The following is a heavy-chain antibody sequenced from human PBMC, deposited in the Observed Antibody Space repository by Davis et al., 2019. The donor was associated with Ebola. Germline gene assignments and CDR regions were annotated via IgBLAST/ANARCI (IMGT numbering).Heavy chain of an antibody. Sequence: GESLKISCAASGFTFSDYYMSWVRQAPGKGLEWVSAISGSGGSTYYADSVKGRFTISRDNSKNTLYLQMNSLRAEDTAVYYCAKGRLVVVAANNWFDPWGQGTLVTVSS. CDR2: ISGSGGST. CDR3: AKGRLVVVAANNWFDP. J-gene: IGHJ5*02. V-gene: IGHV3-23*01. CDR1: GFTFSDYY. D-gene: IGHD2-15*01.